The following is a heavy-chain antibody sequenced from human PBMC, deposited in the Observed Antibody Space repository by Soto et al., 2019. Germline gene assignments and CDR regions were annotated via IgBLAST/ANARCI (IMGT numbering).Heavy chain of an antibody. V-gene: IGHV4-34*01. CDR2: INHSGST. D-gene: IGHD6-19*01. CDR1: GGSFSGYY. Sequence: SETLSLTCAVYGGSFSGYYWSWIRQPPGKGLEWIGEINHSGSTNYNPSLKSRVTISVDTSKNQFSLKLSSVTAADTAVYYCAILAYSSGWSLSPYFDFWGQGTLVTVSS. J-gene: IGHJ4*02. CDR3: AILAYSSGWSLSPYFDF.